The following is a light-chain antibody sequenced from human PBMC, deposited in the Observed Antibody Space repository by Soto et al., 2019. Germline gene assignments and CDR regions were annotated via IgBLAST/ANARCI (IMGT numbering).Light chain of an antibody. Sequence: DIQMTQSPSSLSASVGDRVTITCRASQGISSYLAWYQQKLGKVPTLLSSAASTLQSGVPSRFSGSGSGTDFTLTLSSLQPEDVAPYYCQKYSSVITFGQGTRLEIK. V-gene: IGKV1-27*01. CDR1: QGISSY. CDR2: AAS. J-gene: IGKJ5*01. CDR3: QKYSSVIT.